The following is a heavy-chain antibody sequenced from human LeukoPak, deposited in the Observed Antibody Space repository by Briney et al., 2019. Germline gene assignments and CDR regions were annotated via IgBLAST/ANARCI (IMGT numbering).Heavy chain of an antibody. CDR3: ARERKRGLPYHDAFDI. Sequence: GRSLRLSCAASGFTFSSYAMHWVRQAPGKGLEWVAVISYDGSNKYYADSVKGRFTISRDNSKNTLYLQMSSLRAEDTAVYYCARERKRGLPYHDAFDIWGQGTMVTVSS. J-gene: IGHJ3*02. CDR1: GFTFSSYA. V-gene: IGHV3-30-3*01. D-gene: IGHD4-11*01. CDR2: ISYDGSNK.